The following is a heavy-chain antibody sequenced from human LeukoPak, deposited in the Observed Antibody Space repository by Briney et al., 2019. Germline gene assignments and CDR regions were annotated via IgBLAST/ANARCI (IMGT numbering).Heavy chain of an antibody. CDR3: ARDSSIYGSGSSNAFDI. Sequence: SETLPLTCAVSGGSISSGGYSWSWIRQPPGKGLEWIGYIYHSGSTYYNPPLKSRVTISVDRSKNQFSLKLSSVTAADTAVYYCARDSSIYGSGSSNAFDIWGQGTMVTVSS. J-gene: IGHJ3*02. CDR1: GGSISSGGYS. V-gene: IGHV4-30-2*01. CDR2: IYHSGST. D-gene: IGHD3-10*01.